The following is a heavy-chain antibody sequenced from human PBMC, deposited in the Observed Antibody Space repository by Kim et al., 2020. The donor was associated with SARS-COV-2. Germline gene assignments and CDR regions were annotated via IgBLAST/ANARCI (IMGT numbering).Heavy chain of an antibody. CDR1: GYTFTSYY. D-gene: IGHD2-2*01. V-gene: IGHV1-46*01. CDR2: INPSGGST. Sequence: ASVKVSCKASGYTFTSYYMHWVRQAPGQGLEWMGIINPSGGSTSYAQKFQGRVTMTRDTSTSTVYMELSSLRSEDTAVYYCARPERGDCSSTSCWNFDYWGHGTLVTASS. J-gene: IGHJ4*03. CDR3: ARPERGDCSSTSCWNFDY.